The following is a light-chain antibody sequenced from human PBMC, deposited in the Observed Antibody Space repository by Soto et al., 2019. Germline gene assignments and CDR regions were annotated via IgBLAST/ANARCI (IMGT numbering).Light chain of an antibody. CDR2: GAS. Sequence: EIVMTQSPATVSVSPGERATLSCRASQSVTKDLAWYQHQPGQTPRLLIHGASNRATGIPARFSGVGSGTEFTLTISSLQSEDFAVYYCQQYNKWPQTFGQGTRLEI. V-gene: IGKV3-15*01. CDR3: QQYNKWPQT. CDR1: QSVTKD. J-gene: IGKJ5*01.